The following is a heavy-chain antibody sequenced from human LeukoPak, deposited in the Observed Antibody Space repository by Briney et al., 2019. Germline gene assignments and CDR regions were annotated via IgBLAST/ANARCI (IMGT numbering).Heavy chain of an antibody. Sequence: PSETLSLTCTVSGGSISSYYWSWIRQPPGKGLEWIACISYSGSTKYNPSLKSRVTISVDTSKNQLSLKLSSVTAADTAVYYCARGSPTPDYWGQGTLVTVSS. J-gene: IGHJ4*02. CDR3: ARGSPTPDY. CDR1: GGSISSYY. V-gene: IGHV4-59*01. D-gene: IGHD1-26*01. CDR2: ISYSGST.